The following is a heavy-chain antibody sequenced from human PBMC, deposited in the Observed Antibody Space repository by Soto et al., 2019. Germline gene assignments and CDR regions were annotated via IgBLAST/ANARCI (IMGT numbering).Heavy chain of an antibody. CDR2: IRAYNGNT. CDR1: GYTFTSYG. Sequence: QVQLVQSGAEVKKPGASVKVSCKASGYTFTSYGISWVRQAPGQGLEWMGWIRAYNGNTNYPQKLRGRVTMTTDTATSTVYIELRSPRSDETAVYSWARESTTSWNWGRVTLVTVSS. V-gene: IGHV1-18*01. D-gene: IGHD2-2*01. CDR3: ARESTTSWN. J-gene: IGHJ4*02.